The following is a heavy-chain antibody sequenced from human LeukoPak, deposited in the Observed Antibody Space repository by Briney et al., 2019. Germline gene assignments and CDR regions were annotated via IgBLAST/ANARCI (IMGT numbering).Heavy chain of an antibody. Sequence: GGSLRLSCAASGFTFSSYWMHWVRQAPGKGLVWVSRINTDGSSTSYADSVKGRFTISRDNAKNTLYLQMNSLRAEDTAVYYCARREYSSGWGITDYWGQGTLVTVSS. V-gene: IGHV3-74*01. CDR3: ARREYSSGWGITDY. CDR1: GFTFSSYW. D-gene: IGHD6-19*01. J-gene: IGHJ4*02. CDR2: INTDGSST.